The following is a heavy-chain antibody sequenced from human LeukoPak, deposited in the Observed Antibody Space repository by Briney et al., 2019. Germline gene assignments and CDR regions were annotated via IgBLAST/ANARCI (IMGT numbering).Heavy chain of an antibody. D-gene: IGHD6-6*01. Sequence: PGGSLRLSCAASGFTVSSNYMGWVRQAPGKGLEWVAVISYDGSNKYYADSVKGRFTISRDNSKNTLYLQMNSLRAEDTAVYYCARDVRRSSIAAPHYWGQGTLVTVSS. CDR3: ARDVRRSSIAAPHY. CDR1: GFTVSSNY. CDR2: ISYDGSNK. V-gene: IGHV3-30-3*01. J-gene: IGHJ4*02.